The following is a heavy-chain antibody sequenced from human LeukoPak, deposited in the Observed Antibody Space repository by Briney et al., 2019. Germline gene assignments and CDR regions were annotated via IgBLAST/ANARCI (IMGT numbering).Heavy chain of an antibody. CDR1: GYTLTELS. Sequence: ASVKVSCKVSGYTLTELSMHWVRQAPGKGLEWMGGFDPEDGETIYAQKFQGRVTMTEDTSTDTAYMELSSLRSEDTAVYYCATDGTNYYDSSGPNWGQGTLVTVSS. J-gene: IGHJ4*02. D-gene: IGHD3-22*01. CDR2: FDPEDGET. CDR3: ATDGTNYYDSSGPN. V-gene: IGHV1-24*01.